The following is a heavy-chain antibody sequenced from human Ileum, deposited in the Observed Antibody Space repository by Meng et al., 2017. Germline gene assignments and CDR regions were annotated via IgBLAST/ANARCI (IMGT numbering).Heavy chain of an antibody. J-gene: IGHJ5*02. CDR1: GFTVSSNY. CDR3: AGRYSSGWYVH. D-gene: IGHD6-19*01. Sequence: EVQLVETGGGLIQPGESLKLSCAASGFTVSSNYISWVRQAPGKGLEWVSVIYAGGTTYYADSVKGRFTISRDDSKNTVFLQMNSLRGEDTAVYYCAGRYSSGWYVHWGQGTLVTVSS. CDR2: IYAGGTT. V-gene: IGHV3-53*02.